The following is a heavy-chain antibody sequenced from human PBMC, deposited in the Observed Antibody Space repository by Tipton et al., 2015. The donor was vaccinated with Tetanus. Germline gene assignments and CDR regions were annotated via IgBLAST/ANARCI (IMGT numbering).Heavy chain of an antibody. V-gene: IGHV4-30-4*01. D-gene: IGHD3-22*01. CDR3: ARAHRWLPYYYAMDV. CDR2: VYHSGSA. Sequence: TLSLTCSVSGVSISSDDYYWSWIRQSPGKGLEWIGYVYHSGSAYYKPSLKGRATISVDTSKNKFSLKLTSLTAADTAVYHCARAHRWLPYYYAMDVWGQGAAVTVSS. CDR1: GVSISSDDYY. J-gene: IGHJ6*02.